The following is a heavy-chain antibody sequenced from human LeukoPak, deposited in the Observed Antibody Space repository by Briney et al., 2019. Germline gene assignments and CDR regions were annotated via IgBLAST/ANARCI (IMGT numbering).Heavy chain of an antibody. Sequence: PGGSLRLSCAASGFTFSSYGMHWVRQAPGKGLEWVAVISYDGSNKYYADSVKGRFTISRDNSKNTLYLQMNSLRAEDTAVYYCAKEVRQAGKFVGFWGQGTLVTVSS. D-gene: IGHD6-13*01. CDR1: GFTFSSYG. V-gene: IGHV3-30*18. CDR3: AKEVRQAGKFVGF. CDR2: ISYDGSNK. J-gene: IGHJ4*02.